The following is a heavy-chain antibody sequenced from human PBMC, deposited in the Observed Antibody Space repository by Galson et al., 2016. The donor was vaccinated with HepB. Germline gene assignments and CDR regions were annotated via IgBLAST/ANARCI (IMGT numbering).Heavy chain of an antibody. CDR2: ISYGGNNK. J-gene: IGHJ5*01. CDR1: GFTFSTCG. CDR3: AREAVVPGMRGFGWFDS. D-gene: IGHD2-2*01. V-gene: IGHV3-30*03. Sequence: SLRLSCAASGFTFSTCGMHWVRQAPGKGLEWVAVISYGGNNKYYADSVKGRFTISRDNSRNTLYLQMNSLRAEDTALYYCAREAVVPGMRGFGWFDSWGQGTLVTVSS.